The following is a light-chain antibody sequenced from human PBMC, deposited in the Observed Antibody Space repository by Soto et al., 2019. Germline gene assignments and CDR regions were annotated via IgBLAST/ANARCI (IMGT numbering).Light chain of an antibody. CDR2: AAS. CDR3: QQSNSPPLT. J-gene: IGKJ4*01. CDR1: QSVLYSSNNKNY. V-gene: IGKV4-1*01. Sequence: MVMAQSPDALPVSLGERATINCKSSQSVLYSSNNKNYLAWYQQRPGKAPKLLIYAASSLQSGVPSRFSGGRSGTDFTLTISRLQHEDFATYYCQQSNSPPLTFGRGTKVDIK.